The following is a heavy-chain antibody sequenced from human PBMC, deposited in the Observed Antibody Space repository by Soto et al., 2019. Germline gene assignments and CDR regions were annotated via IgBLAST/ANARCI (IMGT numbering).Heavy chain of an antibody. CDR1: GFTFRSFT. V-gene: IGHV3-21*01. D-gene: IGHD6-13*01. J-gene: IGHJ5*02. CDR3: TRDASRDSSARGWFDP. CDR2: ISSSSAYI. Sequence: PGGSLRLSCAASGFTFRSFTMNWVRQAPGKGLEWVSTISSSSAYIYYTDALRGRFTISRDNAKNPLHLQMNSLRAEDTAVYYCTRDASRDSSARGWFDPWGPGTLVTVSS.